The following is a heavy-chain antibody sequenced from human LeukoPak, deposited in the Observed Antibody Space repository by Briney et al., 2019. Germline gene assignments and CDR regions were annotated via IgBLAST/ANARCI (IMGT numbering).Heavy chain of an antibody. Sequence: GGSLRLSCAASGFTFSSYEMNWVRQAPGKGLEWVANIRQDGSEKYYVDSVKGRFTISRDNAKNSLYLQMNSLGAEDTALYYCARGRGCSSLSCYPDYWGQGTLVTVSS. CDR2: IRQDGSEK. V-gene: IGHV3-7*04. D-gene: IGHD2-2*01. J-gene: IGHJ4*02. CDR3: ARGRGCSSLSCYPDY. CDR1: GFTFSSYE.